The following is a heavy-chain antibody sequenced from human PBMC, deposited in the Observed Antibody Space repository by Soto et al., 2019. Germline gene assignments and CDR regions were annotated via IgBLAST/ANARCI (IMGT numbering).Heavy chain of an antibody. CDR3: ARGQDAFDI. CDR1: GYTFTSLG. CDR2: ISVKHGNT. Sequence: GASVKVSCKASGYTFTSLGMSWVRQAPGQGLEWMGWISVKHGNTNYAQKLQGRVTMTRDTSTGTAYMELRSLISDDTAVYYCARGQDAFDILGQGTMVTVSS. V-gene: IGHV1-18*01. J-gene: IGHJ3*02.